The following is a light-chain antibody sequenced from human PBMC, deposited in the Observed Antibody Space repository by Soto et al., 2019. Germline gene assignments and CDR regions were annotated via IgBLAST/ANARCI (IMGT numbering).Light chain of an antibody. CDR1: QSLLSSNGNNY. Sequence: DIVLTQSPLSLPVTPGEPASISWRSSQSLLSSNGNNYLDWYLQKPGQSPQVLIYLGSNRASGVPDRFSGSGSGTDFTLKISRVEAEDVGVYYCMQGLTTPLTFGGGTKVEIK. J-gene: IGKJ4*01. CDR2: LGS. V-gene: IGKV2-28*01. CDR3: MQGLTTPLT.